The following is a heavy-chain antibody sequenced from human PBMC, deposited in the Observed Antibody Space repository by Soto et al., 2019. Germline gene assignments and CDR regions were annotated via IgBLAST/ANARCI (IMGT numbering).Heavy chain of an antibody. V-gene: IGHV3-23*01. Sequence: GGSLRLSCAASGFTFSSYAMSRVRQAPGKGLEWVSAISGSGGSTYYADSVKGRFTISRDNSKNTLYLQMNSLRAEDTAVYYCAKSSLRESSSSRYYFDYWGQGTLVTVSS. J-gene: IGHJ4*02. CDR3: AKSSLRESSSSRYYFDY. CDR2: ISGSGGST. CDR1: GFTFSSYA. D-gene: IGHD6-6*01.